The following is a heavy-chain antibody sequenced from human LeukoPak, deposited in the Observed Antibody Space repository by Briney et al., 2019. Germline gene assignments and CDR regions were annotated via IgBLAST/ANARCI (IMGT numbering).Heavy chain of an antibody. J-gene: IGHJ4*02. D-gene: IGHD4/OR15-4a*01. CDR3: ARDLWGWGSDYLDY. CDR1: GYTFTDYY. V-gene: IGHV1-2*06. CDR2: ISPNSGAT. Sequence: ASVKVSCKASGYTFTDYYVHWVRLVPGQGLEWMGRISPNSGATNYAEKFRGRVTMARDASINTVYMEMSSLRSDDTAVYYCARDLWGWGSDYLDYWGQGTLVTVSS.